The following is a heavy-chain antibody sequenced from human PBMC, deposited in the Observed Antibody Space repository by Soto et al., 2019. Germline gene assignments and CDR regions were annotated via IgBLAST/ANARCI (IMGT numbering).Heavy chain of an antibody. J-gene: IGHJ4*02. V-gene: IGHV4-59*01. CDR1: GGSISSYY. Sequence: SETLSLTCTVSGGSISSYYWSWIRQPPGKGLEWIGYIYYSGSTNYNPSLKSRVTISVDTSKNQFSLKLSSVTAADTAVYYCARARGYSYGYLFDYWGQGTLVTVSS. CDR3: ARARGYSYGYLFDY. CDR2: IYYSGST. D-gene: IGHD5-18*01.